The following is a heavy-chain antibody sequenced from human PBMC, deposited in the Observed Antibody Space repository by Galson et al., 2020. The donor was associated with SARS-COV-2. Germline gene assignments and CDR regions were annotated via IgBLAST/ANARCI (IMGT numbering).Heavy chain of an antibody. CDR2: IYYSGST. D-gene: IGHD5-18*01. Sequence: ETSETLSLTCTVSGGSISSSSYYWGWIRQPPGKGLEWIGSIYYSGSTYYNPSLKSRVTISVDTSKNQFSLKLSPVTAADTAVYYCARHRRGYSYADLDYWGQGTLVTVSS. J-gene: IGHJ4*02. CDR1: GGSISSSSYY. V-gene: IGHV4-39*01. CDR3: ARHRRGYSYADLDY.